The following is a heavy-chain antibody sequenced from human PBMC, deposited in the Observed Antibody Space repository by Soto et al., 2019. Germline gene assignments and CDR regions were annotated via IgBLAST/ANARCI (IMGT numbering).Heavy chain of an antibody. CDR3: TTDVTGIYGGDQ. D-gene: IGHD5-12*01. CDR1: GITFINAW. V-gene: IGHV3-15*01. J-gene: IGHJ4*02. CDR2: IKSKTDGGTT. Sequence: EVQLVESGGGLVKPGGSLTISCAASGITFINAWMSWVRQAPGKGLEWVGRIKSKTDGGTTEYAGPVKGRFTISRDDSKNTIYLQMNSLENEDTGVYYCTTDVTGIYGGDQWGQGTLVTVSS.